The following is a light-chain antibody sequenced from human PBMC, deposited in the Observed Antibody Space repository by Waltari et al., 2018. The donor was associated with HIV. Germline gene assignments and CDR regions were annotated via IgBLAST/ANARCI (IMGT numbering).Light chain of an antibody. CDR2: GAS. Sequence: EIVMTQSPATLSVSPGERATLSCRASQSVSSNLAWYQQKPGQAPRLLIYGASTRATGIPGRFGGSGSGTEFTLTISILQSEDFAVYYCQQYNNWPGKTFGQGTKVEIK. J-gene: IGKJ1*01. CDR3: QQYNNWPGKT. V-gene: IGKV3-15*01. CDR1: QSVSSN.